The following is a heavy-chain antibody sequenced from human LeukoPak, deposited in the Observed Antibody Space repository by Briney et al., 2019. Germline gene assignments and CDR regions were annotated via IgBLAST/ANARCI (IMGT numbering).Heavy chain of an antibody. CDR2: IRSKAYRGTT. CDR3: SRGPIELWRHRGIDV. J-gene: IGHJ6*02. Sequence: GGSLRLSCTGFGFTFGDHAMSWVRQVPGKGLEWVGFIRSKAYRGTTEYAASVKDRFTISRDDSKSIAYLQINHLKTEDTAVYYCSRGPIELWRHRGIDVGGQGTTVTVSS. CDR1: GFTFGDHA. V-gene: IGHV3-49*04. D-gene: IGHD5-18*01.